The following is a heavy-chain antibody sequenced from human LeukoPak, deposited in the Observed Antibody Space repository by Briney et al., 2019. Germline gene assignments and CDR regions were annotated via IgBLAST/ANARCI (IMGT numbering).Heavy chain of an antibody. CDR1: GFTFSRYW. D-gene: IGHD3-22*01. J-gene: IGHJ4*02. Sequence: PGGSLRLSCAASGFTFSRYWMSWVRQAPGKVLEWVANIKQDGSAKNYVDSVRGRFTISRDNAKKSLYLQMNSLRVEDTAVYYCARMIAELYDSSGYFDYWGQGTLVTVSS. CDR3: ARMIAELYDSSGYFDY. V-gene: IGHV3-7*01. CDR2: IKQDGSAK.